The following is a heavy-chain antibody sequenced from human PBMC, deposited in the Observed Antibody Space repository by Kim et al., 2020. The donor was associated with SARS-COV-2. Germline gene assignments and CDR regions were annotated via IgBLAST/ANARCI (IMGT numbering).Heavy chain of an antibody. CDR2: ISYDGSNK. V-gene: IGHV3-30*18. J-gene: IGHJ4*02. Sequence: GGSLRLSCAASGFTFSSYGMHWVRQAPGKGLEWVAVISYDGSNKYYADSVKGRFTISRDNSKNTLYLQMNSLRAEDTAVYYCAKDVGIAARPLDYWGQGTLVTVSS. CDR3: AKDVGIAARPLDY. CDR1: GFTFSSYG. D-gene: IGHD6-6*01.